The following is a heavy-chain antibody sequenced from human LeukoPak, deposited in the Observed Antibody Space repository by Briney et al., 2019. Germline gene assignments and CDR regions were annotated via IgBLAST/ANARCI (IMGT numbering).Heavy chain of an antibody. J-gene: IGHJ4*02. CDR2: ISPYNGKT. D-gene: IGHD6-19*01. CDR3: ARAGSGSGWYFDY. CDR1: GYDFTSVG. Sequence: ASVKVSCKASGYDFTSVGFTWVRPAPGQGLEWMGWISPYNGKTRYVQKLQGRVTMTTDTSTSTAYMELRSLRFDDTAVYYCARAGSGSGWYFDYWGQGTLVTVSS. V-gene: IGHV1-18*01.